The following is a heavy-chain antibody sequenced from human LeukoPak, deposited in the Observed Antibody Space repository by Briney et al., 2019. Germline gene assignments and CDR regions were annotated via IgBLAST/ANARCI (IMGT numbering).Heavy chain of an antibody. CDR3: AKDLRIGYSYAERVDY. CDR2: INWNGGST. D-gene: IGHD5-18*01. Sequence: GGSLRLSCAASGFTFDDYGMSWVRQAPGKGLEWVSGINWNGGSTGYADSVKGRFTISRDNSKNTLYLQMNSLRAEDTAVYYCAKDLRIGYSYAERVDYWGQGTLVTVSS. J-gene: IGHJ4*02. CDR1: GFTFDDYG. V-gene: IGHV3-20*04.